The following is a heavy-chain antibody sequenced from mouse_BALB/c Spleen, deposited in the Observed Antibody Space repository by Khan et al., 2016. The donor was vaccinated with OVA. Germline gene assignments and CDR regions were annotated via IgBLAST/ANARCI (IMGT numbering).Heavy chain of an antibody. V-gene: IGHV1S136*01. Sequence: VQLQQSGPELVKPGASVKMSCKASGYTFTSYVMHWVKQKPGQGLEWIGYINPYNDDADFNEKFKGKATLTSDKSSSTASMELSSLTSEDSAVYYCARYYDGYYGWFAYWGQGTLVTVSA. CDR2: INPYNDDA. J-gene: IGHJ3*01. CDR1: GYTFTSYV. D-gene: IGHD2-3*01. CDR3: ARYYDGYYGWFAY.